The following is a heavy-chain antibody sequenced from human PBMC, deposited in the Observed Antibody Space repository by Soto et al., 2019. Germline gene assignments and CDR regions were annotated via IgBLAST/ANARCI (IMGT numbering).Heavy chain of an antibody. CDR2: SVVGSGNT. V-gene: IGHV1-58*01. J-gene: IGHJ6*02. CDR3: AADPMAYCSSTSCYNYYYGMDV. CDR1: GFTFTSSS. D-gene: IGHD2-2*02. Sequence: SVKLSCKASGFTFTSSSVQWVPQARGESLQSLGWSVVGSGNTNYEQKFQERVTITRDMSTSTAYMELSSLRSEDTAVYYCAADPMAYCSSTSCYNYYYGMDVWGQGTTVTVSS.